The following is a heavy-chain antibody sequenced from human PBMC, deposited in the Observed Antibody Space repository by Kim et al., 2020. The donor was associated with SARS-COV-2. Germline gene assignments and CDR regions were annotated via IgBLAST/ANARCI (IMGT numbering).Heavy chain of an antibody. D-gene: IGHD1-1*01. CDR2: ISGSGGST. CDR1: GFTFSSYA. Sequence: GGSLRLSCAASGFTFSSYAMSWVRQAPGKGLEWVSAISGSGGSTYYADSVKGRFTISRDNSKNTLYLQMNSLRAEDTAVYYCAKGRAGRNWNDGRVDYWGQGTLVTVSS. J-gene: IGHJ4*02. V-gene: IGHV3-23*01. CDR3: AKGRAGRNWNDGRVDY.